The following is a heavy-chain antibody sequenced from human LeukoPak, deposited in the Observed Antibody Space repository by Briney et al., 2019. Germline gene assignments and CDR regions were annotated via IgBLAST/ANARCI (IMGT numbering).Heavy chain of an antibody. CDR3: GRRSCSGGSCNCDY. V-gene: IGHV3-23*01. CDR1: GFTFSIYA. CDR2: ISSGGSNT. J-gene: IGHJ4*02. Sequence: GSLRLSCAGSGFTFSIYAMAWVRQAPGKELEWVSAISSGGSNTNYADSVKGRFTMSRDNSKNTLYLQMNSLTAEDTAVYYCGRRSCSGGSCNCDYWGQGTLVTVSS. D-gene: IGHD2-15*01.